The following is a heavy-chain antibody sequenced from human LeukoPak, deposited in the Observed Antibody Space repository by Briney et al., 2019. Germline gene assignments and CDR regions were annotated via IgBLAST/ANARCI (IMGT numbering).Heavy chain of an antibody. Sequence: SQTLSLTCAISGDTVSSNSAAWNWIRQSPSRVLQWLGRTYYSSKWYNDYSVSVKSRITINPDTSKNQFSLQLNSVPREDTAVYYCARAPRGIFGYWGQGSLVTVSS. CDR2: TYYSSKWYN. D-gene: IGHD3-16*01. V-gene: IGHV6-1*01. J-gene: IGHJ4*02. CDR3: ARAPRGIFGY. CDR1: GDTVSSNSAA.